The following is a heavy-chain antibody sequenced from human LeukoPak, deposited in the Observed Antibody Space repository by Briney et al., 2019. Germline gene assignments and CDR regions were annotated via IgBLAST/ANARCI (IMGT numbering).Heavy chain of an antibody. CDR2: ISSSGSTI. J-gene: IGHJ4*02. CDR3: ARGAYYDSSGYEY. Sequence: GGSPRLSCAASGFTFSSYEMNWVRQAPGKGLEWVSYISSSGSTIYYADSVKGRFTISRDNAKNSLYLQMNSLRAEDTAVYYCARGAYYDSSGYEYWGQGTLVTVSS. V-gene: IGHV3-48*03. CDR1: GFTFSSYE. D-gene: IGHD3-22*01.